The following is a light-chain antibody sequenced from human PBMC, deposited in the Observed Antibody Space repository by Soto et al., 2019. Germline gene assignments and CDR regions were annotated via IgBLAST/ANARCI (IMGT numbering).Light chain of an antibody. V-gene: IGKV1-13*02. Sequence: AIQLTQSPSSLSASVGDRVTITCRASQGISSALAWYQQNTGKATKLLIYDASSLESGVTSRFSGSGSRTDFTLTISSLHHEDFANYYCQQFNTYPLTFGQGTKVEIK. J-gene: IGKJ1*01. CDR3: QQFNTYPLT. CDR1: QGISSA. CDR2: DAS.